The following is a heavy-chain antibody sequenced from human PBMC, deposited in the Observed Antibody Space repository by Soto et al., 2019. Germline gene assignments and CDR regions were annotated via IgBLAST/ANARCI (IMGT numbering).Heavy chain of an antibody. Sequence: GGSLRLSCAASGFTFSSYWMSWVRQAPGKGLEWVANIKQDGSEKYYVDSVKGRFTISRDNAKNSLYLQMNSLRAEDTAVYYCARAENPGYDYGDYWGQGTLVTVSS. CDR1: GFTFSSYW. CDR2: IKQDGSEK. CDR3: ARAENPGYDYGDY. D-gene: IGHD2-2*01. V-gene: IGHV3-7*01. J-gene: IGHJ4*02.